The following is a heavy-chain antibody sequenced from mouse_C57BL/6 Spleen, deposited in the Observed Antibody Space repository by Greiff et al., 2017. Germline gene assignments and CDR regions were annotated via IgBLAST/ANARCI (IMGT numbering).Heavy chain of an antibody. CDR1: GFTFTDYY. D-gene: IGHD1-1*01. Sequence: EVKLVESGGGLVQPGGSLSLSCAASGFTFTDYYMSWVRQPPGKALEWLGFIRNKANGYTTEYSASVKGRFTISRDNSQSILYLQMNALRAEDSATYYCARPLRSGWAMDYWGQGTSVTVSS. CDR3: ARPLRSGWAMDY. V-gene: IGHV7-3*01. CDR2: IRNKANGYTT. J-gene: IGHJ4*01.